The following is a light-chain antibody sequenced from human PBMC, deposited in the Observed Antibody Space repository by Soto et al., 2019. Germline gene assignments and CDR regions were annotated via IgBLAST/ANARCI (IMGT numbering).Light chain of an antibody. CDR1: QSVSSSF. CDR2: GAS. J-gene: IGKJ1*01. Sequence: EIVLAQSPGTLSLSPGESATLSCRASQSVSSSFVAWYQQKAGQAPRLLIYGASRRATGIPKRFSGSGSGTDFTLTISRLEPEDFAVYYCQQYVSSPCAFGQGTKVEI. V-gene: IGKV3-20*01. CDR3: QQYVSSPCA.